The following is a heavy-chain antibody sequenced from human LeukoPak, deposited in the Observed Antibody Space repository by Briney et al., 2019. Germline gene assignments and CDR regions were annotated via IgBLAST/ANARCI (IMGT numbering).Heavy chain of an antibody. Sequence: SETLSLTCTVSGGSISSYYWSWIRQPPGKGLEWIGYIYYSGSTNYNPSLKSRVTISADTSKNQFSLKLSSVTAADTAVYYCARPQGDDAFDIWGQGTMVTVSS. CDR3: ARPQGDDAFDI. CDR2: IYYSGST. CDR1: GGSISSYY. D-gene: IGHD2-21*01. J-gene: IGHJ3*02. V-gene: IGHV4-59*08.